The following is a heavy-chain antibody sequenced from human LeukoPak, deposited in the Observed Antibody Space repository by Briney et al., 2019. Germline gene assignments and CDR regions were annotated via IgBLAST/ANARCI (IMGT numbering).Heavy chain of an antibody. V-gene: IGHV3-23*01. CDR1: GFTFSSYS. J-gene: IGHJ4*02. Sequence: GGSLRLSCAASGFTFSSYSISWVRQVPGKGLEWVSLISSGAGSTYYAASVKGRFTISRDNSKNTLYLQMNSLRAEDTAVYYCAKGHSAHGTGFDCWGQGTLVAVSS. CDR3: AKGHSAHGTGFDC. CDR2: ISSGAGST. D-gene: IGHD1-14*01.